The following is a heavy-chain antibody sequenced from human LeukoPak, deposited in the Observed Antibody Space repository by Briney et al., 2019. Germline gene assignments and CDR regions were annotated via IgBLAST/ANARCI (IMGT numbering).Heavy chain of an antibody. D-gene: IGHD3-22*01. CDR3: AKSSYYDSSGYYREYYFDY. CDR2: ITGSAGST. CDR1: GFTFSSYA. Sequence: GGSLRLSCAASGFTFSSYAMSWVRQAPGKGLEWVSGITGSAGSTHYADSVKGRFTISRDNTKNTLYLQMNSLRAEDTAIYYCAKSSYYDSSGYYREYYFDYWGQGTLVTVSS. V-gene: IGHV3-23*01. J-gene: IGHJ4*02.